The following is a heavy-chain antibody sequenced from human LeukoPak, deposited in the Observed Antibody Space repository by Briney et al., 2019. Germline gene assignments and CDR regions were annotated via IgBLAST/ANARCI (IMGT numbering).Heavy chain of an antibody. J-gene: IGHJ3*02. D-gene: IGHD3-22*01. CDR1: GFTFSSYS. Sequence: GGSLRLSCAASGFTFSSYSMNWVRQAPGKGLEWVSSISSSSSYIYYADSVKGRLTISRDNAKNSLYLQMNSLRAEDTAVYYCARGLDYDSSGYYSDAFDIWGQGTMVTVSS. CDR3: ARGLDYDSSGYYSDAFDI. CDR2: ISSSSSYI. V-gene: IGHV3-21*01.